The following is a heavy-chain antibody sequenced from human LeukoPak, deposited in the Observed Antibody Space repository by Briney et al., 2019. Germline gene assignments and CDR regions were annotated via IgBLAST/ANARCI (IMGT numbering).Heavy chain of an antibody. CDR3: ARDGSGWPTYYFDY. Sequence: SETLSLTCAVYGGSFSGYYWSWIRQPPGKGLEWIEEINHSGSTNYNPSLKSRVTISVDTSKNQFSLKLSSVTAADTAVYYCARDGSGWPTYYFDYWGQGTLVTVSS. J-gene: IGHJ4*02. V-gene: IGHV4-34*01. D-gene: IGHD6-19*01. CDR1: GGSFSGYY. CDR2: INHSGST.